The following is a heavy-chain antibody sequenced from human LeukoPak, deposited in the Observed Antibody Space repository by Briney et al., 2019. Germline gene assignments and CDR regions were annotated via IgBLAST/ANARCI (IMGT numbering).Heavy chain of an antibody. CDR3: ARREGIAAAGAFDY. J-gene: IGHJ4*02. CDR2: IYTSGST. D-gene: IGHD6-13*01. Sequence: SETLSLTCTVSGGSISSYYWSWIRQPAGKGLEWIGRIYTSGSTNYNPSLKSRVTMSVDTSKNQFSLKLSSVTAADTAVYYCARREGIAAAGAFDYWGQGTLVTVSS. CDR1: GGSISSYY. V-gene: IGHV4-4*07.